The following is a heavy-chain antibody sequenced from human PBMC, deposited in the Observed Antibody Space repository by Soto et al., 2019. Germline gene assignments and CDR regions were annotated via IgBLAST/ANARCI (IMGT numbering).Heavy chain of an antibody. D-gene: IGHD3-3*01. CDR2: INHTGGT. CDR1: GGSVNGYY. V-gene: IGHV4-34*01. J-gene: IGHJ5*02. Sequence: PXETLSLTCAVYGGSVNGYYWNWIRQPPGKGLDWIGEINHTGGTHYSPSLKSRVTMSVDTSKNQFSLRLSSVTAADTAIYYCATRITVFGLLIPPFDTRGQETQVTVSS. CDR3: ATRITVFGLLIPPFDT.